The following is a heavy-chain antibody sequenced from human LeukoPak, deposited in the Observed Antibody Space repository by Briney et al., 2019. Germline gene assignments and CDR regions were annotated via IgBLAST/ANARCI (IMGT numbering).Heavy chain of an antibody. V-gene: IGHV3-48*01. J-gene: IGHJ4*02. Sequence: GGSLRLSCAASGFIFSSYSMSWVRQAPGKGLEWVSFISSSSSTIYYADSVKGRFTISRDNAKNSLYLQMNSLRAEDTAVYYCASPSSYWGQGTLVTVSS. CDR2: ISSSSSTI. CDR1: GFIFSSYS. CDR3: ASPSSY.